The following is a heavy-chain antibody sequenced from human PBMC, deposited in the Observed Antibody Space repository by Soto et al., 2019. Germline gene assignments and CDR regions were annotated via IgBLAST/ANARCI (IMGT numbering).Heavy chain of an antibody. J-gene: IGHJ3*02. CDR3: VRGPSHGAFDI. V-gene: IGHV3-30*03. Sequence: QVQLVESGGDVVQPGRSLRLSCAASGSTFSNYNIHWVRQAPGKGLEWVAHISPDAKNAYYADSVKGRFTVSRDNARNTAYLQVNSLRPEDTAVYHCVRGPSHGAFDIWGQGTLVTVSS. CDR2: ISPDAKNA. CDR1: GSTFSNYN.